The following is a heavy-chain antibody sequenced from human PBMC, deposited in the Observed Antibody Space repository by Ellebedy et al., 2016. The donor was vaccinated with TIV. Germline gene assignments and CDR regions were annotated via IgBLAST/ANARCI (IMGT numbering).Heavy chain of an antibody. Sequence: GGSLRLSCAASGFTFSSYAMSWVRQAPGKGLAWVSGIRGSGDNTYYADSVKGRFTISRDNSKNTLYLQMNSLRAEDTAVYYCAKDTTNWNYGYWGQGTLVTVSS. CDR2: IRGSGDNT. CDR3: AKDTTNWNYGY. J-gene: IGHJ4*02. CDR1: GFTFSSYA. D-gene: IGHD1-7*01. V-gene: IGHV3-23*01.